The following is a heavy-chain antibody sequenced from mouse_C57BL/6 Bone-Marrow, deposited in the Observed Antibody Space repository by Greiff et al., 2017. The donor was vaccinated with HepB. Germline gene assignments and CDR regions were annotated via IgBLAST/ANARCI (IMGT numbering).Heavy chain of an antibody. V-gene: IGHV1-9*01. CDR2: ILPGSGST. CDR3: AKSYDGYFLYYYAMDY. D-gene: IGHD2-3*01. J-gene: IGHJ4*01. CDR1: GYTFTGYW. Sequence: QVQLKQSGAELMKPGASVKLSCKATGYTFTGYWIEWVKQRPGHGLEWIGEILPGSGSTNYNEKFKGKATFTADTSSNTAYMQLSSLTTEDSAIYYCAKSYDGYFLYYYAMDYWGQGTSVTVSS.